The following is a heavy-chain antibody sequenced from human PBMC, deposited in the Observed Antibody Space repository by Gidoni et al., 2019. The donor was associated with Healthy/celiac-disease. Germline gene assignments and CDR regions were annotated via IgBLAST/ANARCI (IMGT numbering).Heavy chain of an antibody. CDR2: IIPILGIA. Sequence: QVQLVQSGAEVKKPGSSVKVSCKASGGTFSSYTISWVRQAPGQGLEWMGRIIPILGIANYAQKFQGRVTITADKSTSTAYMELSSLRSEDTAVYYCARDPEYYGSGEVGYGMDVWGQGTTVTVSS. J-gene: IGHJ6*02. V-gene: IGHV1-69*08. D-gene: IGHD3-10*01. CDR3: ARDPEYYGSGEVGYGMDV. CDR1: GGTFSSYT.